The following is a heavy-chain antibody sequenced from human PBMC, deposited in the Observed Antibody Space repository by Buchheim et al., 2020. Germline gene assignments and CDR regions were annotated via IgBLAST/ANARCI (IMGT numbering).Heavy chain of an antibody. V-gene: IGHV3-15*01. CDR1: GFTFSNAW. J-gene: IGHJ4*02. D-gene: IGHD3-10*01. CDR3: TTDRITMVREELDYFDY. CDR2: IKSKTDGGTT. Sequence: EVQLVESGGGLVKPGGSLRLSCAASGFTFSNAWMSWVRQAPGKGLEWVGRIKSKTDGGTTDYAAPVKGRFTISRDVSKNTLYLQMNSLKTEDTAVYYCTTDRITMVREELDYFDYWGLGTL.